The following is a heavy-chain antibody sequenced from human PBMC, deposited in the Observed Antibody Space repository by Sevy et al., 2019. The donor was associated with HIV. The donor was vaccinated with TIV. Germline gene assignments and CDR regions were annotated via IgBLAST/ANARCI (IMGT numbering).Heavy chain of an antibody. CDR3: AREWVVVFTSRADLAFDI. V-gene: IGHV3-33*01. CDR1: GFTFSNYG. D-gene: IGHD3-22*01. CDR2: IWYDGSNK. Sequence: GGSLRLSCAASGFTFSNYGMHWVRQAPGKGLEWVAVIWYDGSNKYYADSVKGRFTISRDNSKNTLYLQMNSLRAEDTAVYYCAREWVVVFTSRADLAFDIWGQGTMVTVSS. J-gene: IGHJ3*02.